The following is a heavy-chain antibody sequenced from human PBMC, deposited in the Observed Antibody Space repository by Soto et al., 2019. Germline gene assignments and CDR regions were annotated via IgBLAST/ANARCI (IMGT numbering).Heavy chain of an antibody. J-gene: IGHJ5*02. Sequence: QVQLQESGPGLVKPSGTLSLTCAVSGGSISSSNWWSWVRQPPGKGLEWIGEIYHSGSTNYNPSLKRRVTISVDKSKNQFSLKLSSVTAADTAVYYCARVVTMVRGVIPFDPWGQGTLVTVSS. CDR1: GGSISSSNW. D-gene: IGHD3-10*01. CDR2: IYHSGST. V-gene: IGHV4-4*02. CDR3: ARVVTMVRGVIPFDP.